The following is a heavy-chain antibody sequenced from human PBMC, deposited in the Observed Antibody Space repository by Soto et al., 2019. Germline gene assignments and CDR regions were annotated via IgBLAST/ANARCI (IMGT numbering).Heavy chain of an antibody. V-gene: IGHV1-58*01. CDR3: ALWFGDP. Sequence: SVKRSCKASGYTLTSDHVQWVRQAHGQRLEWIGWIVPGSGNTNYAQKFQERVTITRDTSTSTAYMELSSLSSEDPAVYYCALWFGDPWGQGTLVTVSP. CDR2: IVPGSGNT. D-gene: IGHD3-10*01. J-gene: IGHJ5*02. CDR1: GYTLTSDH.